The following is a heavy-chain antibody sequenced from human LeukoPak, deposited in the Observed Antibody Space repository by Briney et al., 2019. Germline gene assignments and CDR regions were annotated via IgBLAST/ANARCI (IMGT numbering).Heavy chain of an antibody. V-gene: IGHV3-53*01. D-gene: IGHD6-13*01. J-gene: IGHJ4*02. Sequence: GGSLRLSCAASGFTFSSYSMNWVRQAPGKGLEWVSVIYSGGSTYYADSVKGRFTISRDNSKNTLYLQMNSLRAEDTAVYYCAKSISAAPFDYWGQGTLVTVSS. CDR2: IYSGGST. CDR3: AKSISAAPFDY. CDR1: GFTFSSYS.